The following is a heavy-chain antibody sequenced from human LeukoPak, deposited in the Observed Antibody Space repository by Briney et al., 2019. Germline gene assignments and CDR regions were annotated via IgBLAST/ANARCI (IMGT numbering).Heavy chain of an antibody. CDR1: GYSFTSYW. J-gene: IGHJ4*02. Sequence: GESLKISCKGSGYSFTSYWIGWVRQMPGKGLEWMGIIYPGDSDTRYSPSFQGQVTISADTSISTAYPQWSSLKASDTAMYYCARHSLPDIVAPFDYWGQGTLVTVSS. V-gene: IGHV5-51*01. D-gene: IGHD5-12*01. CDR2: IYPGDSDT. CDR3: ARHSLPDIVAPFDY.